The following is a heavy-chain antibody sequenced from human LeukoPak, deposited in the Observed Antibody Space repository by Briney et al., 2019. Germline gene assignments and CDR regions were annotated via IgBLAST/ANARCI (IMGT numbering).Heavy chain of an antibody. CDR2: INPKSGET. CDR1: RYTFTDYY. Sequence: ASVKVSCKASRYTFTDYYMHWVRQAPGQGLEWMGWINPKSGETRYEQNFQGRVTMTRDTSITTAYMELSRLRSDDTAVYYCARTGVAVAGRSFDYWGQGTLVTVSS. J-gene: IGHJ4*02. D-gene: IGHD6-19*01. CDR3: ARTGVAVAGRSFDY. V-gene: IGHV1-2*02.